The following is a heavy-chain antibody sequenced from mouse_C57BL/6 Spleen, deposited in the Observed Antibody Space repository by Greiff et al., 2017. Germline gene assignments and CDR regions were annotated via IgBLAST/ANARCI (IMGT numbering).Heavy chain of an antibody. J-gene: IGHJ1*03. CDR3: ARGATSRNSYWCFDV. CDR2: ISAGGSYT. D-gene: IGHD6-1*01. Sequence: EVQRVESGGGLVKPGGSLKLSCAASGFTFSSYAMSWVRQTPEKRLEWVATISAGGSYTYYPDNVKGRFTISRDNAKNNLYLQMSHLKSEDTALYYCARGATSRNSYWCFDVWGTGTTVTVSS. V-gene: IGHV5-4*01. CDR1: GFTFSSYA.